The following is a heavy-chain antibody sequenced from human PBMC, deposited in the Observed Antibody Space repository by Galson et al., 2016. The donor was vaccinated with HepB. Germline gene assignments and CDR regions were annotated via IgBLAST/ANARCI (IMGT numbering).Heavy chain of an antibody. J-gene: IGHJ4*02. V-gene: IGHV4-31*03. Sequence: TLSLTCTVSGGSIRSGTYNWNWIRQYPGQGLEWIGNIYSSGSAYFNPTLMNRVNISADTSKNQFSLKLSSVTAADTAEYFCARGAAGAKYFDYWGQGTLVAVSS. CDR2: IYSSGSA. CDR1: GGSIRSGTYN. D-gene: IGHD4/OR15-4a*01. CDR3: ARGAAGAKYFDY.